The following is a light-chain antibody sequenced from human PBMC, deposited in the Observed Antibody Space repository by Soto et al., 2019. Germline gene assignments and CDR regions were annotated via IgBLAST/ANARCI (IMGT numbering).Light chain of an antibody. CDR3: LQDYNFPQT. CDR2: GAS. CDR1: QDIRND. V-gene: IGKV1-6*01. Sequence: IQVAQSPPSLSASVGDTVTITCRASQDIRNDLGWYQQKPGRAPKLLIYGASNLQSGVPSRFSGSVSGPDFTLTISSLQPEDFATYYCLQDYNFPQTFGQGTKVEIK. J-gene: IGKJ1*01.